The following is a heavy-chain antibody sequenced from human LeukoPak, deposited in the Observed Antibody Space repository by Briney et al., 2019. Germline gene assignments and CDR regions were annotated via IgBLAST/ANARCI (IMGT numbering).Heavy chain of an antibody. D-gene: IGHD6-13*01. V-gene: IGHV1-69*13. J-gene: IGHJ4*02. CDR3: ARVVGIADPH. CDR2: IIPIFGTA. Sequence: GAPVKVSCKASGGTFSSYAISWVRQAPGQGLEWMGGIIPIFGTANYAQKFQGRVTITADESTSTAYMELSSLRSEDTAVYYCARVVGIADPHWGQGTLVTVSS. CDR1: GGTFSSYA.